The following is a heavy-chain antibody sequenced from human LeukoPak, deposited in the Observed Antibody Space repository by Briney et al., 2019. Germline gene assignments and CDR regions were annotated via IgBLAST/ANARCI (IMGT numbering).Heavy chain of an antibody. CDR2: IIPILGIA. CDR3: ARRGHYDFWSGDDAFDI. J-gene: IGHJ3*02. CDR1: GGTFSSYA. V-gene: IGHV1-69*04. Sequence: ASVKVSCKASGGTFSSYAISWVRQAPGQGLEWMGRIIPILGIANYAQKFQGRVTITADKSTSTAYMELSSLRSEDTAVYYCARRGHYDFWSGDDAFDIWGQGTMVTVSS. D-gene: IGHD3-3*01.